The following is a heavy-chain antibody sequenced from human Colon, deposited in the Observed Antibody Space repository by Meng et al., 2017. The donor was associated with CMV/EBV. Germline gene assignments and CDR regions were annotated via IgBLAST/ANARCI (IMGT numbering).Heavy chain of an antibody. V-gene: IGHV1-8*01. Sequence: SGYMFVTYDINWVRQAPGQGLEWLGWMIPNSGDTGYAQKFQGRLTMTRNTSNSTAYMELSSLKSEDTAVYYCARGGSMSMIRGVYLDYWGQGTLVTVSS. CDR1: GYMFVTYD. J-gene: IGHJ4*02. CDR2: MIPNSGDT. D-gene: IGHD3-10*01. CDR3: ARGGSMSMIRGVYLDY.